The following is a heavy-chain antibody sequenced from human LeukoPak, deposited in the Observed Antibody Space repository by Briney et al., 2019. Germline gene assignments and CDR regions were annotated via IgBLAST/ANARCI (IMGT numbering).Heavy chain of an antibody. V-gene: IGHV3-9*01. CDR2: ISWNSGSI. Sequence: PGESLRLSCAASGFTFDDYAMHWVRQAPGKGLEWVSGISWNSGSIGYADSVKGRFTISRENAKNSLYLQMNSLRAGDTAVYYCARVSGTYDYWGQGTLVTVSS. CDR1: GFTFDDYA. CDR3: ARVSGTYDY. J-gene: IGHJ4*02. D-gene: IGHD1-26*01.